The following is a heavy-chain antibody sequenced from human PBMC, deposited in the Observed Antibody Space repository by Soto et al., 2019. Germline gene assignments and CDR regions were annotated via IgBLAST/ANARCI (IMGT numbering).Heavy chain of an antibody. V-gene: IGHV3-66*01. Sequence: EVQLVESGGGLVQPGGSLRLSCAASGFTVSNNYMRWVRQAPGKGLEWVSLIYSGGATYYADSVKGRFTISRDNSKNTMYLQMNSLSAEDTAVSYCARDGTYNWVGGQGILVNVSS. J-gene: IGHJ4*02. CDR2: IYSGGAT. CDR3: ARDGTYNWV. D-gene: IGHD1-1*01. CDR1: GFTVSNNY.